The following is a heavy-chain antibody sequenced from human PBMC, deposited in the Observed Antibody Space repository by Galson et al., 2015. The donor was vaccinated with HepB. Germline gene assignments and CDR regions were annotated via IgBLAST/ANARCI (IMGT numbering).Heavy chain of an antibody. CDR2: ISWNSGGI. Sequence: SLRLSCAASGFTFDDCAMHWVRQAPGKGLEWVSGISWNSGGIDYADSVKGRFTISRGNAKNSLFLQMNSLRAEDTALYYCAKEATVVVPASIREYYFDYWGQGTLVTVSS. D-gene: IGHD2-2*02. J-gene: IGHJ4*02. CDR3: AKEATVVVPASIREYYFDY. CDR1: GFTFDDCA. V-gene: IGHV3-9*01.